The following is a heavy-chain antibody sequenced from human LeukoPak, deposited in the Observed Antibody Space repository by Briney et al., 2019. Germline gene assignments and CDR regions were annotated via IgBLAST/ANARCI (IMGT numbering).Heavy chain of an antibody. J-gene: IGHJ3*02. CDR2: INWNSDNI. V-gene: IGHV3-9*01. CDR1: GFTFNDHA. CDR3: ARASYYYDTTGLGAVDI. D-gene: IGHD3-22*01. Sequence: PGSSLRLSCAASGFTFNDHAMYCVRQAPGKGVEWVSGINWNSDNIGYADSVKGRFTISRDDAKKSLFLQMNSLRTEDTALYYCARASYYYDTTGLGAVDIWGQGTMVTVSS.